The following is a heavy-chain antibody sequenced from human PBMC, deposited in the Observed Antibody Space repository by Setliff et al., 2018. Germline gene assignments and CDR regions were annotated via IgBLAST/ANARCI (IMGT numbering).Heavy chain of an antibody. Sequence: ASVKVSCKGSGYTFSTYAIIWMRQAPGQGLEWMGWINTNTGNPSYAQGFTGRFVFSLDTSVSTAYLQISSLKAEDTAIYYCARGSRFGTIVYRGDYYMDVWGRGTTVTVSS. D-gene: IGHD3-10*01. CDR1: GYTFSTYA. CDR3: ARGSRFGTIVYRGDYYMDV. CDR2: INTNTGNP. J-gene: IGHJ6*03. V-gene: IGHV7-4-1*02.